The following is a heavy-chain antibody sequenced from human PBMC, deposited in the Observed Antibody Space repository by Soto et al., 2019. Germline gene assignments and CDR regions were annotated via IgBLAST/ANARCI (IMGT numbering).Heavy chain of an antibody. CDR1: GGSMRNVY. CDR3: ARAHAPTLPFDY. V-gene: IGHV4-59*01. D-gene: IGHD2-15*01. CDR2: IFHSGNA. J-gene: IGHJ4*01. Sequence: SATLSLPCHASGGSMRNVYWSWIRQPPGKGLEWIGFIFHSGNAKYNPSLKSRVTISIDTSKSQFSLSLDSVTAADTAVYFCARAHAPTLPFDYWGLGTLVTVSS.